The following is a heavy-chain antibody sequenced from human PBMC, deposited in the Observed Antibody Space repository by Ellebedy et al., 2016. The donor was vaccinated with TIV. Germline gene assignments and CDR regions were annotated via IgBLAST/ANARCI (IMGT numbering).Heavy chain of an antibody. CDR3: ARDGVYASGWYSDY. J-gene: IGHJ4*02. D-gene: IGHD6-19*01. Sequence: MPSETLSLTCTVSGSSISSGYFWGWIRQHPGKGLEWNGSIYHSGTTDYNPSLKSRVTISVDRSKNQFSLKLTSVTAADTAVYFCARDGVYASGWYSDYWGQGTQVTVSA. V-gene: IGHV4-38-2*02. CDR1: GSSISSGYF. CDR2: IYHSGTT.